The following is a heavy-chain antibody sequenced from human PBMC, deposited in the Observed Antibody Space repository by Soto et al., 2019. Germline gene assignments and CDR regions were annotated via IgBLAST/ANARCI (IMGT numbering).Heavy chain of an antibody. CDR3: ARDEYYDSSRAFDI. CDR2: ISAYNGNT. D-gene: IGHD3-22*01. Sequence: ASVKVSCKASGYTFTSSGISWVRQSPGQGLEWMGWISAYNGNTNYAQKLQGRVTMTTDTSTSTAYMELMSLRSDDTAVYYCARDEYYDSSRAFDIWGQGTMVTVSS. CDR1: GYTFTSSG. V-gene: IGHV1-18*01. J-gene: IGHJ3*02.